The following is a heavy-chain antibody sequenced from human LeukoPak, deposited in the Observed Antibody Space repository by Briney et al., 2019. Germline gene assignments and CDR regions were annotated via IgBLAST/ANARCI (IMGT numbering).Heavy chain of an antibody. CDR1: GFTFSSYG. D-gene: IGHD5-18*01. Sequence: PGRSLRLSCAASGFTFSSYGMHWVRQAPGKGLEWVAVISYDGSNKYYADSVKGRFTISRDNSKNTLYLQVNSLRAEDTAVYYCAKDLDTAMTRYYYYGMDVWGQGTTVTVSS. CDR2: ISYDGSNK. CDR3: AKDLDTAMTRYYYYGMDV. J-gene: IGHJ6*02. V-gene: IGHV3-30*18.